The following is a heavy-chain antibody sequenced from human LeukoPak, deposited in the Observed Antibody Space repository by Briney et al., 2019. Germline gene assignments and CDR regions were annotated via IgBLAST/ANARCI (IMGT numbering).Heavy chain of an antibody. V-gene: IGHV4-59*01. CDR2: IYYSGST. Sequence: SETLSLTCTVSGGSISTYYWSWIRQTPGKGLEWIWYIYYSGSTNYNPSLKSRVTISVDTSKNQFSLKLSSVTAADTAVYYCARGDSSGYYAWFDPWGQGTLVTVSS. D-gene: IGHD3-22*01. CDR3: ARGDSSGYYAWFDP. J-gene: IGHJ5*02. CDR1: GGSISTYY.